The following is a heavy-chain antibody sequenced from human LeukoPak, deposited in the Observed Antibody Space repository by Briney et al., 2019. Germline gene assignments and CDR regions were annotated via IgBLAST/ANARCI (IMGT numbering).Heavy chain of an antibody. CDR1: GGSFSGYY. D-gene: IGHD5-18*01. CDR3: ARPARGYSYGYAY. CDR2: INHSGST. Sequence: PSETLSLTCAVYGGSFSGYYWSWIRQPPGKGLEWIGEINHSGSTNYNPSLKSRVTISVDTSKNQFSLKLSSVTAADTAVYYCARPARGYSYGYAYWGQGTLVTVSS. J-gene: IGHJ4*02. V-gene: IGHV4-34*01.